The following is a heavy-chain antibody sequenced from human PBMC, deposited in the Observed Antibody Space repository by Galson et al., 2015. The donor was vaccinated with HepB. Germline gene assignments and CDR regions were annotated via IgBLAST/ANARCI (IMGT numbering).Heavy chain of an antibody. Sequence: SVKVSCKASGYTFTSYGISWVRQAPGQGLEWMGWISAYNGNTNYAQKLQGRVTMTTDTSTSTAYMELRSLRSDDTAVYYCASSGPGDYGDYGGLTEYSQHWGQGTLVTVSS. CDR1: GYTFTSYG. D-gene: IGHD4-17*01. J-gene: IGHJ1*01. CDR2: ISAYNGNT. CDR3: ASSGPGDYGDYGGLTEYSQH. V-gene: IGHV1-18*04.